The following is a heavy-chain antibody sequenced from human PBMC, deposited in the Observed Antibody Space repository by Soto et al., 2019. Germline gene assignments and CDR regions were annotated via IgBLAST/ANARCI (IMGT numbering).Heavy chain of an antibody. CDR1: GFIFSDYA. CDR2: ILFDGNKK. CDR3: ARDGSGVGGFDY. Sequence: GGSLRLSCSASGFIFSDYAMHWVRQAPGKGMEWVAVILFDGNKKYYADSVKGRFTISRDNSKNTLYLQMNSLRAEDTAVYYCARDGSGVGGFDYWGLGTLVTVSS. D-gene: IGHD2-15*01. V-gene: IGHV3-30*03. J-gene: IGHJ4*01.